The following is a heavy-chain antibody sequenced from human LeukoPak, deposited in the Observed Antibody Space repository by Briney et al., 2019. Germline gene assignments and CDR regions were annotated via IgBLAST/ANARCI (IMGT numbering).Heavy chain of an antibody. CDR2: IYYSGST. CDR3: ARDRVVVTAYYGMDV. CDR1: GGSVSNYAYY. J-gene: IGHJ6*02. Sequence: PSETLSLTCTVSGGSVSNYAYYWSWIRQPPGKGLEWIGHIYYSGSTNYNPSLKSRVTISIDTSKNQFSLKLTSVTAADTAAYYCARDRVVVTAYYGMDVWGQGTTVTVSS. V-gene: IGHV4-61*08. D-gene: IGHD2-21*02.